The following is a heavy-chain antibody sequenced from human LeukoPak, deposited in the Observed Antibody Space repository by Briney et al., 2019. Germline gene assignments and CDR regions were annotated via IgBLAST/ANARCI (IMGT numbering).Heavy chain of an antibody. V-gene: IGHV3-7*03. J-gene: IGHJ4*02. CDR3: SRLRGDS. CDR1: GFTFSSYW. Sequence: GGSLRLSCPASGFTFSSYWMSWVRQAPGRGLEWLANIKEDGSEKYYVDSVKGRFTISRDNAKNSLYLQMNSLRAEDTAVYYCSRLRGDSWGQGTLVTVSS. CDR2: IKEDGSEK.